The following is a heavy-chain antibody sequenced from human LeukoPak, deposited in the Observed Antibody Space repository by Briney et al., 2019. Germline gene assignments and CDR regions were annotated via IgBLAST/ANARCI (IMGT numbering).Heavy chain of an antibody. CDR2: IHPGDSDT. V-gene: IGHV5-51*01. D-gene: IGHD6-19*01. CDR1: GYSFTSYW. J-gene: IGHJ4*02. CDR3: ARGYTNGWFHPGGY. Sequence: GESLKISCRGSGYSFTSYWIGWVRQMPGKGLEWVGIIHPGDSDTRYSPSFQGQVTISADKSISTAYLQWRSLKASDSAMCYCARGYTNGWFHPGGYWGQGALVTVSS.